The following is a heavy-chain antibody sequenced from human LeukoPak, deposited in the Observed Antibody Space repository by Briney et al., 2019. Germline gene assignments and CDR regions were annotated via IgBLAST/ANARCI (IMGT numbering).Heavy chain of an antibody. V-gene: IGHV4-30-2*03. J-gene: IGHJ4*02. CDR3: VRGHYDILTGSDY. D-gene: IGHD3-9*01. CDR2: LYHRGSA. Sequence: SETLSLTCTVSGGSISSGGYYWCWIRQRPGKGLGWFGYLYHRGSAYSNPSLQSRVTISVDTSKNQFSLKLRSVTAADTAVYYCVRGHYDILTGSDYWGQGTLVTVSS. CDR1: GGSISSGGYY.